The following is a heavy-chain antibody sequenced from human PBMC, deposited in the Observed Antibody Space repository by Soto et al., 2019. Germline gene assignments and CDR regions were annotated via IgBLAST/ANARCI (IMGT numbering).Heavy chain of an antibody. J-gene: IGHJ2*01. CDR1: GGSISSGDYY. CDR2: IYYSGST. D-gene: IGHD4-17*01. V-gene: IGHV4-30-4*01. CDR3: ARLHVMTTVTMAPWYLDL. Sequence: QVQLQESGPGLVKPSQTLSLTCTVSGGSISSGDYYWSWIRQPPGKGLEWIGYIYYSGSTYYNPSLKSRVTISVDTSKNQFSLKLSSVTAADTAVYYCARLHVMTTVTMAPWYLDLWGRGTLVTVSS.